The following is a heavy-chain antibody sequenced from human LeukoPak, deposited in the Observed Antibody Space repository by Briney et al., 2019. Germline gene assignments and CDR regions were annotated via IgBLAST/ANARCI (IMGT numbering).Heavy chain of an antibody. Sequence: SETLSLTCTVSGGSISSYYWSWIRQPPGKGLEWIGYIYYSGSTNYNPSLKSRVTISVDTSKNQFSLKLSSVTAADTAVYYCARAASRSWTRSYYFDYWGQGTLVTVSS. CDR2: IYYSGST. J-gene: IGHJ4*02. D-gene: IGHD6-13*01. V-gene: IGHV4-59*12. CDR1: GGSISSYY. CDR3: ARAASRSWTRSYYFDY.